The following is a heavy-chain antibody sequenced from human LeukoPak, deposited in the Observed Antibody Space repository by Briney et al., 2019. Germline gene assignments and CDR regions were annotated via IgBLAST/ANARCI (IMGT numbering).Heavy chain of an antibody. J-gene: IGHJ5*02. V-gene: IGHV1-8*01. D-gene: IGHD2-15*01. CDR2: MNPDSGNT. Sequence: GASVKVSCKASGYTFTSYDINWVRQATGQGLEWMGWMNPDSGNTGYAQKFQGRVTMTRNTSIRTAYMELSSLRSEDTAVYYCARVVVVAATNWFDPWGQGTLVTVSS. CDR3: ARVVVVAATNWFDP. CDR1: GYTFTSYD.